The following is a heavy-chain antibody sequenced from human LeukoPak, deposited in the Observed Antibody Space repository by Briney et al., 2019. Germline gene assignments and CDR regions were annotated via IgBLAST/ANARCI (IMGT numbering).Heavy chain of an antibody. V-gene: IGHV3-53*01. J-gene: IGHJ4*02. CDR1: GFTVSSNY. D-gene: IGHD1-26*01. CDR2: IYSGGST. Sequence: PGGSLRLSCAASGFTVSSNYMSWVRQAPGKGLEWVSVIYSGGSTYYADSVKGRFTISRDNSKNTLYLQMNSLRAEDTAVYYCAREAHSGSYSSWGQGTLVTVSS. CDR3: AREAHSGSYSS.